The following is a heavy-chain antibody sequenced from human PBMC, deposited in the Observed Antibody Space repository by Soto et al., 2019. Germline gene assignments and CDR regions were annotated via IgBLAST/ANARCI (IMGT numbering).Heavy chain of an antibody. J-gene: IGHJ3*01. CDR1: GDSISDSTYY. CDR3: ARHGVNPPIHV. Sequence: SETLSLTCTVSGDSISDSTYYWGWVRQSPGQGLEWFGSIYYDGTTFYNPSLKSRLTISVDTSKNQFSLKLSSVSAADTALYYCARHGVNPPIHVWGQGTMVTVSS. CDR2: IYYDGTT. D-gene: IGHD3-10*01. V-gene: IGHV4-39*01.